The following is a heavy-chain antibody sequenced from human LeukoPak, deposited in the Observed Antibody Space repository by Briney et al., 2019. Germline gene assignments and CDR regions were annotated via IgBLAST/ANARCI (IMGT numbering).Heavy chain of an antibody. D-gene: IGHD4-17*01. CDR1: GFTFSSYS. CDR3: ARDGPSYGDYSFDY. V-gene: IGHV3-48*01. Sequence: PGGSLRLSCAASGFTFSSYSMNWVRQAPGKGLEWVSYISSSSSTIYYADSVKGRFTISRDNAKSSLYLQMSSLRAEDTAVYYCARDGPSYGDYSFDYWGQGTLVTVSS. CDR2: ISSSSSTI. J-gene: IGHJ4*02.